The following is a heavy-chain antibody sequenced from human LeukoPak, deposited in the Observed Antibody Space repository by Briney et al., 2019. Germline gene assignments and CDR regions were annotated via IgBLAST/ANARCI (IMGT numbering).Heavy chain of an antibody. CDR2: IYYSGST. CDR1: GGSISSSFYY. V-gene: IGHV4-39*01. J-gene: IGHJ4*02. CDR3: ARLGDRYYYDSSWDY. Sequence: PSETLSLTCTVSGGSISSSFYYWGWIRQPPGKGLEWIGTIYYSGSTYYNPSLKSRVTISVDMSKNQFSLKLSSVTAADTAVYYCARLGDRYYYDSSWDYWGQGTLVTVSS. D-gene: IGHD3-22*01.